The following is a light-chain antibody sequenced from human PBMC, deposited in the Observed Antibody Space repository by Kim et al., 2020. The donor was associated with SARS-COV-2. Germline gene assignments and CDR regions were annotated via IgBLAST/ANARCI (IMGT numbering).Light chain of an antibody. CDR3: LLSYSGARSVV. CDR2: DTN. CDR1: TGAVTSGHY. V-gene: IGLV7-46*01. Sequence: QAVVTQEPSLTVSPGGTVTLTCGSSTGAVTSGHYPYWFQQKPGPAPSTLIYDTNNKHSWTPARFSGSLLGCKAALTLSGAQPEDEAEYYCLLSYSGARSVVFGGGTQLTVL. J-gene: IGLJ2*01.